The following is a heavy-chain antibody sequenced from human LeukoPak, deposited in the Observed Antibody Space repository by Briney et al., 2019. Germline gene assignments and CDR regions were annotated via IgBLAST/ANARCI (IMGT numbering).Heavy chain of an antibody. Sequence: GGSLRLSCAASGFTFDDYAMHWVRQAPGKGLEWVSGISWNSGSIGYADSVKGRFTISRDNAKNSLYLQMNGLRAEDTALYYCAKDQDCSGGSCWSPFDYWGQGTLVTVSS. CDR3: AKDQDCSGGSCWSPFDY. CDR1: GFTFDDYA. CDR2: ISWNSGSI. D-gene: IGHD2-15*01. J-gene: IGHJ4*02. V-gene: IGHV3-9*01.